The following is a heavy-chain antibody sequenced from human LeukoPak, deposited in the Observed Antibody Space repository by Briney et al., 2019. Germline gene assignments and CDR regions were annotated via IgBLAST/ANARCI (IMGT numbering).Heavy chain of an antibody. CDR2: IYPGDSDT. CDR1: GYSFTSYW. Sequence: GASLKISCKGSGYSFTSYWIGWVRQMPGKGLEWMGIIYPGDSDTRYSPSFQGQVTISADKSISTAYLQWSSLKASDTAMYYCYMVRGVIIAQTDYWGQGTLVTVSS. D-gene: IGHD3-10*01. V-gene: IGHV5-51*01. J-gene: IGHJ4*02. CDR3: YMVRGVIIAQTDY.